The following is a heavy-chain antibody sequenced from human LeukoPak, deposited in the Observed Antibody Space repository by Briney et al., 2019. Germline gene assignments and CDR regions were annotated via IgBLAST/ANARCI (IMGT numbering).Heavy chain of an antibody. CDR2: IYYSGST. Sequence: SETLSLTCTVSGGSISSYYWSWIRQPPGKGLEWIGYIYYSGSTNYNPSLKSRVTMSVDTSKNQFSLKLSSVTTADTAVYYCARDTMIRGVYYYYYMDIWGKGTTVTISS. D-gene: IGHD3-10*01. CDR3: ARDTMIRGVYYYYYMDI. CDR1: GGSISSYY. J-gene: IGHJ6*03. V-gene: IGHV4-59*12.